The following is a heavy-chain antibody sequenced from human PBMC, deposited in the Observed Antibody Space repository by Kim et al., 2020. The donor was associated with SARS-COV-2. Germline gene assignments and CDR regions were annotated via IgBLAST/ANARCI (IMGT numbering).Heavy chain of an antibody. V-gene: IGHV1-2*02. CDR3: ARTYGSGSFPYYYYYGMDV. D-gene: IGHD3-10*01. CDR1: GYTFTGYY. CDR2: INPNSGGT. J-gene: IGHJ6*02. Sequence: ASVKVSCKASGYTFTGYYMHWVRQAPGQGLEWMGWINPNSGGTNYAQKFQGRVTMTRDTSISTAYMELSRLRSDDTAVYYCARTYGSGSFPYYYYYGMDVGGQGTTVTASS.